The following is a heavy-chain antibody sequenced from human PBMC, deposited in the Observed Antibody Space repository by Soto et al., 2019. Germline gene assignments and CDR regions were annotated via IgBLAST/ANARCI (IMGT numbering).Heavy chain of an antibody. CDR1: GLTVSGKKY. V-gene: IGHV3-53*01. Sequence: DVQLVESGEGLIQPGESLRLSCAAFGLTVSGKKYVAWVRQAPGKGLEWVSALYDVDGTYYADSVKGRFTTSRDSSKTTVYLQMNGLRPDDTAVYYCASWHEREHAYDVWGQGTTVTVSS. J-gene: IGHJ3*01. CDR3: ASWHEREHAYDV. D-gene: IGHD1-1*01. CDR2: LYDVDGT.